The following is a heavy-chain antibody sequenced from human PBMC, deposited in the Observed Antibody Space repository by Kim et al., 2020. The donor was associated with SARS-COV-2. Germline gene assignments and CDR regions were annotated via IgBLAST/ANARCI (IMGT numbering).Heavy chain of an antibody. CDR3: ARLLGRHYYGMDV. D-gene: IGHD7-27*01. V-gene: IGHV3-11*01. Sequence: SPDSVKGRFTISRDNAKNSLYLQMNSLRAEDTAVYYCARLLGRHYYGMDVWGQGTTVTVSS. J-gene: IGHJ6*02.